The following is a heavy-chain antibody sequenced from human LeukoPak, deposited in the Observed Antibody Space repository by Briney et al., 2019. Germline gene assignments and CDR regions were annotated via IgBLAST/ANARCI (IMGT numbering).Heavy chain of an antibody. J-gene: IGHJ4*02. CDR2: IYTSGST. Sequence: SETLSLTCTVPGGSIYSGSYYWSWIRQPAGKGLEWIGRIYTSGSTNYYPSLKSRVTISVDTSKNQFSLKLSSVTAADTAVYYCARDRRDGYNLYYFDLWGQGTLVTVSS. V-gene: IGHV4-61*02. D-gene: IGHD5-24*01. CDR3: ARDRRDGYNLYYFDL. CDR1: GGSIYSGSYY.